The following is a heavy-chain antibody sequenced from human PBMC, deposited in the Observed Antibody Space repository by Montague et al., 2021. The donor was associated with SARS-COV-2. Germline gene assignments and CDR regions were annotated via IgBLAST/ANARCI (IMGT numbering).Heavy chain of an antibody. Sequence: SQTLSLTCSVSGGSINHYYWGWVRQSPGKGLEWIGYIYYSGSVTTSYNPSLKSRVSISVDTPENQFSLKLTSVTAADTAVYYCARRGGGEVFARYMYWYFDVWSRGSLVTVAS. CDR3: ARRGGGEVFARYMYWYFDV. CDR1: GGSINHYY. CDR2: IYYSGSVTT. J-gene: IGHJ2*01. V-gene: IGHV4-59*13. D-gene: IGHD2-21*01.